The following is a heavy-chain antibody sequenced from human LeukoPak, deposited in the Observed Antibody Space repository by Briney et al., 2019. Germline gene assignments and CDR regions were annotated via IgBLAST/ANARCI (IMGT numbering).Heavy chain of an antibody. D-gene: IGHD5-12*01. J-gene: IGHJ4*02. CDR2: ISGSGDST. CDR3: AKVGNLDMVATICYDY. CDR1: GFTFSTYA. V-gene: IGHV3-23*01. Sequence: GGSLRLSCAGSGFTFSTYAMSWVRQAPGKGLEWVSGISGSGDSTYHADSVKGRFTISRDNSKNTVDLQMNNLRAEDTAVYHCAKVGNLDMVATICYDYWGQGILVTVSS.